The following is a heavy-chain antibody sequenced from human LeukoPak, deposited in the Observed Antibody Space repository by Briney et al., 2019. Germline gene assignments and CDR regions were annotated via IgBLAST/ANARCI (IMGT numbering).Heavy chain of an antibody. V-gene: IGHV3-11*05. CDR3: ARDRGLDIVATILFDY. D-gene: IGHD5-12*01. CDR1: GFTFSDYY. J-gene: IGHJ4*02. CDR2: ISSSNSYT. Sequence: SGGSLRLSCAASGFTFSDYYMSWIRQAPGKGLEWVSYISSSNSYTNYADSVKGRFYADSVKGRFTISRDNAKNSLYLQMNSLRAEDTAVYYCARDRGLDIVATILFDYWGQGTLVTVSS.